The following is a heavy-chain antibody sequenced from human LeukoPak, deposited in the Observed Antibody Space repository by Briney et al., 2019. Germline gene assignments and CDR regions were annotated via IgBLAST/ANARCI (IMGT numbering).Heavy chain of an antibody. V-gene: IGHV3-74*01. CDR2: INSDGSST. J-gene: IGHJ6*02. CDR3: ARDLPRGYSYGYYYHYGMDV. D-gene: IGHD5-18*01. CDR1: GFTFSSYW. Sequence: PGGSLRLSCAASGFTFSSYWMHWVRQAPGKGLVWVSRINSDGSSTRYADSVKGRFTISRDNAKNAPYLQLNSLRAEDTAVYYCARDLPRGYSYGYYYHYGMDVWGQGTTVTVSS.